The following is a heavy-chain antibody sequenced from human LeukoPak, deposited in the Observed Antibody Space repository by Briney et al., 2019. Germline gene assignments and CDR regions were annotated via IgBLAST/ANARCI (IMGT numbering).Heavy chain of an antibody. CDR3: ARGIAAAAKQGGFDY. D-gene: IGHD6-13*01. V-gene: IGHV4-31*03. J-gene: IGHJ4*02. CDR1: GGSISSGGYY. CDR2: IHYSGSA. Sequence: SETLSLTCTVSGGSISSGGYYWSWIRQHPGKGLEWIGYIHYSGSAYYNPSLKNRVIISIDTSEIQFSLRLSSVTAADTAVYYCARGIAAAAKQGGFDYWGQGTLVTVSS.